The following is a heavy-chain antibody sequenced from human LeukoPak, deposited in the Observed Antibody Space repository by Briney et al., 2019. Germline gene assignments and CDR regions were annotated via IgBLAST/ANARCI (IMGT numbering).Heavy chain of an antibody. J-gene: IGHJ4*02. V-gene: IGHV1-8*01. CDR3: ARARLWSAPDDY. Sequence: GASVKVSCKASGYTLTSYDINWVRQATGQGLEWMGWMNPNSGNTGYAQKFQGRVTMTRNTSISTAYMELSSLRSDDTAVYYCARARLWSAPDDYWGQGTLVTVSS. CDR2: MNPNSGNT. CDR1: GYTLTSYD. D-gene: IGHD3/OR15-3a*01.